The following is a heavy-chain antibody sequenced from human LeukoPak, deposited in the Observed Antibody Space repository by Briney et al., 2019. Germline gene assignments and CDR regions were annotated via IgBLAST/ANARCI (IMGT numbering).Heavy chain of an antibody. CDR3: ARICSTGWSIPGP. Sequence: ESGPALVEPTQTLTLTCTFSGFSLRTSGMCVSWIRQPPGKALEWLARIDWDDDKYYITSLKTRLTISKDTSKNQVVLTMTNVDPVDTATYYCARICSTGWSIPGPWGQGTLVTVSS. D-gene: IGHD6-19*01. V-gene: IGHV2-70*11. CDR2: IDWDDDK. CDR1: GFSLRTSGMC. J-gene: IGHJ5*02.